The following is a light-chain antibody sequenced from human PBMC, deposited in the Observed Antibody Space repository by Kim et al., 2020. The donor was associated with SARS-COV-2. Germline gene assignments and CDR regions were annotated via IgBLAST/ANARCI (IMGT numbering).Light chain of an antibody. CDR1: QSVGSN. V-gene: IGKV3-15*01. CDR2: DSS. J-gene: IGKJ4*01. CDR3: QQYNQWPLT. Sequence: VSPGERATLSCRASQSVGSNLAWYQQKPGQGPRVLIYDSSTRASGDPARFSGSGSGTEFTLTISSLQSEDFAGYFCQQYNQWPLTFGGGTKVDIK.